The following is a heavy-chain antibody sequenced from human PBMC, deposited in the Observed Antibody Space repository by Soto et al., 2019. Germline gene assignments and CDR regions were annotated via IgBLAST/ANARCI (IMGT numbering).Heavy chain of an antibody. Sequence: QLQLQESGSGLVKPSQTLSLTCAVSGGSISSGGYSWSWIRQPPGKGLEWIGYIYHSGSTYYNPSRKRRVTTSVDRSKIQCSLKLRPGTAADTAVYYCARAGGLGAVAVDYWGQGTLVTVSS. J-gene: IGHJ4*02. CDR1: GGSISSGGYS. V-gene: IGHV4-30-2*01. D-gene: IGHD6-19*01. CDR3: ARAGGLGAVAVDY. CDR2: IYHSGST.